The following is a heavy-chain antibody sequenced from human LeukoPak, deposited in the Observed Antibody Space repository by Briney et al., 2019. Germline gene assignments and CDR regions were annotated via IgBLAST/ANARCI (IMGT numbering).Heavy chain of an antibody. D-gene: IGHD4-11*01. CDR1: GFTFSSYS. J-gene: IGHJ4*02. CDR2: ISGSGSTI. CDR3: AKAYSILAPYFDY. Sequence: PGGSLRLSCAASGFTFSSYSMSWVRQAPGEGLEWVSYISGSGSTIYYADSVEGRFTISRDNAKNSLYLQMNSLRAEDTAVYYCAKAYSILAPYFDYWGQGTLVTVSS. V-gene: IGHV3-48*01.